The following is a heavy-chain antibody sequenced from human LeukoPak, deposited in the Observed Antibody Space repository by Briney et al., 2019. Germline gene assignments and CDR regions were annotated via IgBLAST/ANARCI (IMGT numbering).Heavy chain of an antibody. Sequence: QTGGSLRLSCVASGFTFSMYSMNWVRQAPGKGLEWLSHISGSSSTVHYEDSVKGRFTISRDNAKNTLYLQMNSLRAEDTAVYYCARATVTRWFDPWGQGTLVTVSS. V-gene: IGHV3-48*04. CDR1: GFTFSMYS. CDR3: ARATVTRWFDP. CDR2: ISGSSSTV. J-gene: IGHJ5*02. D-gene: IGHD4-17*01.